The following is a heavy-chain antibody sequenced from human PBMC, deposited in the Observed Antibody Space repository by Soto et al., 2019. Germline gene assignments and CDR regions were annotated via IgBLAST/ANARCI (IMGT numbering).Heavy chain of an antibody. V-gene: IGHV3-30*18. J-gene: IGHJ4*02. D-gene: IGHD2-2*01. Sequence: PGGSLRLSCAASGFTFSSYGMHWVRQAPGKGLEWVAVISYDGSNKYYADSVKGRFTISRDNSKNTLYLQMNSPRAEDTAVYYCAKDRRVGSYYFDYWGQGTLVTVSS. CDR2: ISYDGSNK. CDR1: GFTFSSYG. CDR3: AKDRRVGSYYFDY.